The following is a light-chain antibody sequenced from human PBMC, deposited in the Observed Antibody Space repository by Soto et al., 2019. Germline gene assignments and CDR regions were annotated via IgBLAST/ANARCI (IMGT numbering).Light chain of an antibody. J-gene: IGKJ2*01. CDR2: AAS. CDR1: QRITNNF. Sequence: EIVLTQSPGTLSLSPGERATLSCRASQRITNNFLAWFQQKPGLAPRLLIQAASTRASGVPDRFSGGGSGTDFVLTISQLEHEDFAVYYFQQYGRSPFTFGQGTKLQIK. V-gene: IGKV3-20*01. CDR3: QQYGRSPFT.